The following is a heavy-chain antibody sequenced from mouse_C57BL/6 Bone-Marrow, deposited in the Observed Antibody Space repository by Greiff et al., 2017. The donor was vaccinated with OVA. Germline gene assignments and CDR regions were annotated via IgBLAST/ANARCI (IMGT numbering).Heavy chain of an antibody. CDR2: IWSGGST. J-gene: IGHJ3*01. V-gene: IGHV2-2*01. Sequence: VQLQQSGPGLVQPSQSLSITCTVSGFSLTGYGVHWVRQSPGKGLEWLGVIWSGGSTDYNAAFISRLSISKDNSKSQVFFKMNSLQADDTAIYYCASAPHSAWFAYWGQGTLVTVSA. CDR3: ASAPHSAWFAY. CDR1: GFSLTGYG.